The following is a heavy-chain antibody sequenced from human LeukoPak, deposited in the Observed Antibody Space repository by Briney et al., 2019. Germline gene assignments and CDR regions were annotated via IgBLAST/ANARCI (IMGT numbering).Heavy chain of an antibody. CDR2: ISAVVTST. Sequence: PGGSLRLCCAASGFSLSNYGMTWTRQAPGKGLEWVSAISAVVTSTYYSDSVKGRFTISRDNSKNTLYLQMNSLRVDDTAVYYCAKDSPVATYWGQGTLVTVSS. J-gene: IGHJ4*02. D-gene: IGHD4-23*01. CDR3: AKDSPVATY. CDR1: GFSLSNYG. V-gene: IGHV3-23*01.